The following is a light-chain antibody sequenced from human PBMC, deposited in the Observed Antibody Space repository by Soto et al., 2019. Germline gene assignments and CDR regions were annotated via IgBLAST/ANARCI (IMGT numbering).Light chain of an antibody. CDR3: SSYAGINSLGV. CDR1: SSDVGGYKY. V-gene: IGLV2-8*01. Sequence: QSVLTQPPSASGSPGQSVTISCTGTSSDVGGYKYVSWYQQHPGKAPKLMIFEVNKRPSGVPDRFSGSKSGNTASLTVSGLQAEDEADYDCSSYAGINSLGVFGTGTKLTVL. J-gene: IGLJ1*01. CDR2: EVN.